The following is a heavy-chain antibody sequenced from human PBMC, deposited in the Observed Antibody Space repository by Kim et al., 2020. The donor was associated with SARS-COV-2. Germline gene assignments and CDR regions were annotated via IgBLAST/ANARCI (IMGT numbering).Heavy chain of an antibody. V-gene: IGHV4-59*13. CDR2: IYYSGST. CDR1: GGSISSYY. Sequence: SETLSLTCTVSGGSISSYYWSWIRQPPGKGLEWIGYIYYSGSTNYNPSLKSRVTISVDTSKNQFSLKPSSVTAADTAVYYCARDRNYYGSGSYSNYYYYGMDVWGQGTTVTVSS. D-gene: IGHD3-10*01. J-gene: IGHJ6*02. CDR3: ARDRNYYGSGSYSNYYYYGMDV.